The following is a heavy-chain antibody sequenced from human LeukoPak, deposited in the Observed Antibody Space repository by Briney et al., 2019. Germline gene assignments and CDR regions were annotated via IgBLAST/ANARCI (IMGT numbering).Heavy chain of an antibody. V-gene: IGHV1-46*01. CDR2: INPSGGST. CDR3: ARRAVRGVIINYFDY. D-gene: IGHD3-10*01. J-gene: IGHJ4*02. Sequence: ASVKVSCKASGYTFTNYYMHWVRQAPGQGLEWMGIINPSGGSTSYAQKFQGRVTMTRDTSTSTVYMELSSLRSEDTAVYYCARRAVRGVIINYFDYWGQGTLVTVSS. CDR1: GYTFTNYY.